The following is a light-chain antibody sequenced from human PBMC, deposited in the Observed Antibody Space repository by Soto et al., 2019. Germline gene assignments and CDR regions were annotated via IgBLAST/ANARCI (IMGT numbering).Light chain of an antibody. V-gene: IGLV3-1*01. CDR2: QDT. Sequence: SYELTQPPSVSVSPGQTASITCSGNNLGDKYASWYQQQPGQSPVLVIYQDTKRPSGIPERFSGSNAGSTATLTISGTQAMDAAYYYCQAWDSSTDDVFGTGTKLTVL. CDR1: NLGDKY. J-gene: IGLJ1*01. CDR3: QAWDSSTDDV.